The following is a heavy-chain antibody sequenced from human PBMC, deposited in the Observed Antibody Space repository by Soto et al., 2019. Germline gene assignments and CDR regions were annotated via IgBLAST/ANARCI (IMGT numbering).Heavy chain of an antibody. V-gene: IGHV3-30*03. J-gene: IGHJ5*01. CDR2: ISFDGRNT. D-gene: IGHD3-3*01. CDR1: GFTFNSYG. CDR3: ARASPFWSGYSDS. Sequence: GGSLRLSCAASGFTFNSYGMHWVRQAPGKGLEWVVVISFDGRNTYYADSVKGRFTISRDNAKNSLYLQMNSLRDEDTAVYYCARASPFWSGYSDSWGQGTLVTVSS.